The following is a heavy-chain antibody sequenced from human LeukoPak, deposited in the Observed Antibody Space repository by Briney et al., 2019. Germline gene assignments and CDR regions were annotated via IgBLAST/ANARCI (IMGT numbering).Heavy chain of an antibody. Sequence: SETLSLTCTVSDGSISSYYWSWIRQPPGRGLEWIGYIYYSGSTNYNPSLKSRVTISVDTSKNQFSLKLSSVTAADTAVYYCARQLRFLEWLLIDYWGQGTLVTVSS. CDR3: ARQLRFLEWLLIDY. V-gene: IGHV4-59*01. D-gene: IGHD3-3*01. CDR1: DGSISSYY. CDR2: IYYSGST. J-gene: IGHJ4*02.